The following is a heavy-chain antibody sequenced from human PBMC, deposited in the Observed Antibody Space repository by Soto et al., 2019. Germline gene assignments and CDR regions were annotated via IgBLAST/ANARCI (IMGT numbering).Heavy chain of an antibody. Sequence: QVQLQESGPGLVKPSETLSLTCTVSGGSISSYYWSWIRQPPGKGLEWIGYIYYSGSTNYNPSLKSRVTMSVDTSKNQFSLKLSSVTAADTAVYYCARGGYDFWSGYYYASNWFDPWGQGTLVTVSS. J-gene: IGHJ5*02. CDR2: IYYSGST. V-gene: IGHV4-59*01. CDR3: ARGGYDFWSGYYYASNWFDP. D-gene: IGHD3-3*01. CDR1: GGSISSYY.